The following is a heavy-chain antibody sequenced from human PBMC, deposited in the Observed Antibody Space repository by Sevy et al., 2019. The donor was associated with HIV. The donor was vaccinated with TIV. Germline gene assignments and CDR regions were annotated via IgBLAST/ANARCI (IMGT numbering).Heavy chain of an antibody. J-gene: IGHJ5*02. CDR1: GFTFNFHG. CDR3: ARGTDNSARWLDP. Sequence: GGSLRLSCAASGFTFNFHGMHWVRQAPGKGLEWVAFIWHDGSNKYMADSVKGRFTMSRDNSKNTLFLQMNSLTVEDTACYYCARGTDNSARWLDPWGQGTLVTVSS. D-gene: IGHD4-4*01. CDR2: IWHDGSNK. V-gene: IGHV3-30*02.